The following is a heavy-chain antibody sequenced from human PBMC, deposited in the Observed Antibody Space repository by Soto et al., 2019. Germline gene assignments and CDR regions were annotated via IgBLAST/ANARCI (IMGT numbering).Heavy chain of an antibody. CDR1: GFTFSSYG. V-gene: IGHV3-33*08. D-gene: IGHD2-15*01. J-gene: IGHJ4*02. Sequence: PGGSLRLSCAASGFTFSSYGMHWVRQAPGKGLEWVAVIWYDGSNKYYADSVKGRFTISRDNSKNTLYLQMNSLRAEDTAVYYCARDCSSYCDRRYEHWGQGPLVTVPS. CDR2: IWYDGSNK. CDR3: ARDCSSYCDRRYEH.